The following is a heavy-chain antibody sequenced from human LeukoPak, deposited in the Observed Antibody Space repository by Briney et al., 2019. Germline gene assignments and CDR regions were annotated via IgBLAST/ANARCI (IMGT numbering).Heavy chain of an antibody. V-gene: IGHV1-2*02. J-gene: IGHJ4*02. D-gene: IGHD3-10*01. Sequence: ASVEVSCKASGYTFTGYYMHWVRQAPGQGLEWMGWFNPNSGGTNYAQKFQGRVTMTRDTSISTAYMELSRLRSDDTAVYYCARSDYYGSGSYYEVDYWGQGTLVTVSS. CDR1: GYTFTGYY. CDR2: FNPNSGGT. CDR3: ARSDYYGSGSYYEVDY.